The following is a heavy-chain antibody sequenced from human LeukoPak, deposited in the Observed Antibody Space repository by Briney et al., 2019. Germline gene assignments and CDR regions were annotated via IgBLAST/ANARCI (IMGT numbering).Heavy chain of an antibody. CDR1: GFNFNNYA. V-gene: IGHV3-74*01. CDR2: INSDGSIT. Sequence: PGGSLRLSCAASGFNFNNYAMSWVRQAPGKGLVWVSHINSDGSITSYADSVKGRFTISRDNAKNTLYLQMNSLRAEDTAVYYCARDAVDTANAVWGQGTTVTVSS. J-gene: IGHJ6*02. D-gene: IGHD5-18*01. CDR3: ARDAVDTANAV.